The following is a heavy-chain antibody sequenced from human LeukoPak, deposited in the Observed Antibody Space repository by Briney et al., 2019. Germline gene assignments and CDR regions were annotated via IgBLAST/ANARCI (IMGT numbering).Heavy chain of an antibody. D-gene: IGHD1-26*01. Sequence: SGTLSLTCAVSGGFIGSINWWSWVRQPPGKGLEWIGEIYHSGSTNCNPSLKSRVTISVDNSKNQFSLKLSSVTAADTAVYYCARRRVGATQFDYWSQGTLVTVSS. CDR3: ARRRVGATQFDY. CDR2: IYHSGST. J-gene: IGHJ4*02. V-gene: IGHV4-4*02. CDR1: GGFIGSINW.